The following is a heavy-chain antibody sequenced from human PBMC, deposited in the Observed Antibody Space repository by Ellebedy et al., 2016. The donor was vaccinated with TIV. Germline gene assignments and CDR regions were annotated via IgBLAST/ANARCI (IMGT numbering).Heavy chain of an antibody. CDR1: GGSFSGYY. CDR2: INHSGST. CDR3: HLTYYYDSSGYYGVFNP. V-gene: IGHV4-34*01. J-gene: IGHJ5*02. D-gene: IGHD3-22*01. Sequence: SETLSLXXAVYGGSFSGYYWSWIRQPPGKGLEWIGEINHSGSTNYNPSLKSRVTISVDTSKNQFSLKLSSVTAADTAVYYCHLTYYYDSSGYYGVFNPWGQGTLVTVSS.